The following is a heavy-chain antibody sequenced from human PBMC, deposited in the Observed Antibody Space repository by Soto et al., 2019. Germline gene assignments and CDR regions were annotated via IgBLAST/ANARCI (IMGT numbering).Heavy chain of an antibody. CDR3: ARDSVVVVAATPIPRYYYGMDV. CDR2: ISSSGSTI. Sequence: QVPLVESGGGLVQPGGSLRLSCAASGFTFSDYYMSWIRQAPGKGLEWVSYISSSGSTIYYADSVKGRFPISRDNAKNSLYLQMNSLRAEDTAVYYCARDSVVVVAATPIPRYYYGMDVWGQGTTVTVSS. D-gene: IGHD2-15*01. V-gene: IGHV3-11*01. CDR1: GFTFSDYY. J-gene: IGHJ6*02.